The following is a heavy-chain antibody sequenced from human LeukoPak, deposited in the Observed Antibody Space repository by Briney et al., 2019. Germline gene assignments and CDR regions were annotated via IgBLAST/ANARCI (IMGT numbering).Heavy chain of an antibody. CDR3: ARGQKYRNGYTVTELGSGYFDY. Sequence: PSETLSLTCAVYGESFSGYYWSWLRQPPGKGLEWLGEINHSGSTNYNPSLKSRVTISVGTSKNQFSLKLSSVTAADPAVYYCARGQKYRNGYTVTELGSGYFDYWGQGTLVTVSS. V-gene: IGHV4-34*01. D-gene: IGHD5-18*01. CDR2: INHSGST. CDR1: GESFSGYY. J-gene: IGHJ4*02.